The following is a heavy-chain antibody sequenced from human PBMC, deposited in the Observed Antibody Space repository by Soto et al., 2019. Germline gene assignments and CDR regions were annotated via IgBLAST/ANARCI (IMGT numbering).Heavy chain of an antibody. J-gene: IGHJ2*01. CDR2: IFDSGST. D-gene: IGHD2-8*01. V-gene: IGHV4-30-4*01. Sequence: QVQLQESGPGLVKPSETLSLTCTVSGGSISGGVHSWSWLRQPPGQGLEWIGHIFDSGSTYYNPSLKSRLTIAADTSKNQFSLRLSSVTAADTAVYYCAREIRPLTNDWDFDLWGRGTLVTVSS. CDR3: AREIRPLTNDWDFDL. CDR1: GGSISGGVHS.